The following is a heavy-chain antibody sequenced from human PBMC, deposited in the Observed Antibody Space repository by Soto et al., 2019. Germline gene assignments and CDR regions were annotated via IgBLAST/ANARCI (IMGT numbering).Heavy chain of an antibody. Sequence: DVQLLESGEGLVQPGGSLRLSCAASGFTFRSYAMSWVRRAPGKGLEWVSGISGSGISTHYADSVKGRFTVSRDNSKHTLHLQMNSLRAEDTSVYNCAKEPVGPDWYFDLWGCGTLVTVSS. CDR3: AKEPVGPDWYFDL. J-gene: IGHJ2*01. CDR1: GFTFRSYA. V-gene: IGHV3-23*01. CDR2: ISGSGIST.